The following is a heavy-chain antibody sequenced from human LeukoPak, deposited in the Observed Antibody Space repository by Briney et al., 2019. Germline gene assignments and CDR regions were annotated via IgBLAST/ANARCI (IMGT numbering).Heavy chain of an antibody. D-gene: IGHD6-13*01. V-gene: IGHV1-46*01. CDR1: GYTFTSYY. CDR3: ATGPGIAAAGIAPFDY. CDR2: INPSGGST. Sequence: ASVKVSCKASGYTFTSYYMHWVRQAPGQGLEWMGIINPSGGSTSYAQKFQGRVTMTRDTSTSTVYMELSSLRSEDTAVYYCATGPGIAAAGIAPFDYWGQGTLVTVSS. J-gene: IGHJ4*02.